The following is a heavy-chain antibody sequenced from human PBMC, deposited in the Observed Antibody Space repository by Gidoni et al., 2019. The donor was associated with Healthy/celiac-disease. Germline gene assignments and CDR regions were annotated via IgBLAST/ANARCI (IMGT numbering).Heavy chain of an antibody. CDR3: ARDRNRYYYYYGMDV. V-gene: IGHV3-66*01. CDR1: GFTVSSNY. J-gene: IGHJ6*02. Sequence: EVQLVESGGGLVQPGGSLRLSCAASGFTVSSNYMSWVRQAPGKGLEWVSVIYSGGSTYYADSVKGRFTISRDNSKNTLYLQMSSLRAEDTAVYYCARDRNRYYYYYGMDVWGQGTTVTVSS. CDR2: IYSGGST.